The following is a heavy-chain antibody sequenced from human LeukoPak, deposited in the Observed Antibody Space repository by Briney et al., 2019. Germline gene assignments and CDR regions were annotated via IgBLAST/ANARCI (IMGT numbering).Heavy chain of an antibody. D-gene: IGHD6-13*01. CDR3: ASGLNSRSSSC. CDR2: INPDSGGT. V-gene: IGHV1-2*02. CDR1: GYSFTGYY. J-gene: IGHJ1*01. Sequence: ASVKVSCKAFGYSFTGYYMHWVRQAPGQGLEWMGWINPDSGGTNYARKFQGRVTMTTATTISTAYMQLGWLRSDDTAVYYCASGLNSRSSSCWGQGTRVTVSS.